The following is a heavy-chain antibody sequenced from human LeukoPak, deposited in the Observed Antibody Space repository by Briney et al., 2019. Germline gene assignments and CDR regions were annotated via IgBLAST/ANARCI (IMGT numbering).Heavy chain of an antibody. V-gene: IGHV4-38-2*01. CDR2: MYHSGGT. J-gene: IGHJ6*03. CDR1: GYSISSGYY. CDR3: ARSGSYYYYMDV. D-gene: IGHD3-10*01. Sequence: SETLSLTCVVSGYSISSGYYWGWLRQPPGKGLEWIGSMYHSGGTYYNPSLKSRVTISVDTSKNQFSLKLSSVTAADTAMYYCARSGSYYYYMDVWGQGTTVTVSS.